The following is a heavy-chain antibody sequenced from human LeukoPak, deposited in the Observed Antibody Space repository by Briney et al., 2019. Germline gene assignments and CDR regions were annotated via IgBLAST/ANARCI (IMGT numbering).Heavy chain of an antibody. CDR2: LSGSGGST. Sequence: HPGGSLRLSCAASGFTFSSYAMSWVRQAPGKGLEWVSALSGSGGSTYYADSVKGRFTISRDNSKNTLYLQMNSLRAEDTAVYYCATHEQQLAKYGGYYYYYGMDVWGQGTTVTVSS. J-gene: IGHJ6*02. D-gene: IGHD6-13*01. CDR1: GFTFSSYA. CDR3: ATHEQQLAKYGGYYYYYGMDV. V-gene: IGHV3-23*01.